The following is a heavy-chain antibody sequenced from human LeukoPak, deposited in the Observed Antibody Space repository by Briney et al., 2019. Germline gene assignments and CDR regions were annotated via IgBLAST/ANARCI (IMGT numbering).Heavy chain of an antibody. J-gene: IGHJ4*02. CDR3: AKDNHTNSHFPFDY. V-gene: IGHV3-23*01. Sequence: QSGGSLRLSCAASGFAFSSYWMSWVRQAPGKGLEWVSDISGSGTTTYYADAVKGRFTISRDNSKNTLYLQMNSLRAEDTAIYYCAKDNHTNSHFPFDYWGQGTPVTVSS. CDR1: GFAFSSYW. D-gene: IGHD2-2*01. CDR2: ISGSGTTT.